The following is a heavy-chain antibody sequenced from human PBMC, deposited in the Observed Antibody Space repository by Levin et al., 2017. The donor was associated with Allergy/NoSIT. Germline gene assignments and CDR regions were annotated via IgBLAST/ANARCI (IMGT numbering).Heavy chain of an antibody. CDR2: ISSDGSNK. V-gene: IGHV3-30*18. CDR1: GFTFSTYD. Sequence: GGSLRLSCTASGFTFSTYDMHWVRQAPGKGLEWVAVISSDGSNKYYADSFKGRFTISRDNSKNTLYLQMNSLRAEDTAVYYCAKNLRITIFGDHTRCGMDVWGQGTTVTVSS. D-gene: IGHD3-3*01. J-gene: IGHJ6*02. CDR3: AKNLRITIFGDHTRCGMDV.